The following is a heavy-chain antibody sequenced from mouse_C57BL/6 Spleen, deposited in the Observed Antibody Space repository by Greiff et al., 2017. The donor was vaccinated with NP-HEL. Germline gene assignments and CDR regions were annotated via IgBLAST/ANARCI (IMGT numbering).Heavy chain of an antibody. CDR2: INYDGSST. J-gene: IGHJ1*03. CDR1: GFTFSDYY. D-gene: IGHD2-4*01. Sequence: EVHLVESEGGLVQPGSSMKLSCTASGFTFSDYYMAWVRQVPEKGLEWVANINYDGSSTYYLDSLKSRFIISRDNAKNILYLQMSSLKSEDTATYYCARDDYGGVYWYFDVWGTGTTVTVSS. CDR3: ARDDYGGVYWYFDV. V-gene: IGHV5-16*01.